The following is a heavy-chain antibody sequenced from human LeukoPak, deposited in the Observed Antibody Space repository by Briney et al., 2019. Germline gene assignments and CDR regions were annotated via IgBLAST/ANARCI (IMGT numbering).Heavy chain of an antibody. Sequence: GGSLRLSCVVSGITLSNYAMSWVRQAPGKGLEWVSGISGSAGGTNYADSVKGRFTISRDNSMNTMYLQMNSLRAEDTAVYFCAKRGIVIQGLLIIGFHKEAYYFDSWGQGILVTVSS. CDR1: GITLSNYA. V-gene: IGHV3-23*01. J-gene: IGHJ4*02. D-gene: IGHD3-10*01. CDR3: AKRGIVIQGLLIIGFHKEAYYFDS. CDR2: ISGSAGGT.